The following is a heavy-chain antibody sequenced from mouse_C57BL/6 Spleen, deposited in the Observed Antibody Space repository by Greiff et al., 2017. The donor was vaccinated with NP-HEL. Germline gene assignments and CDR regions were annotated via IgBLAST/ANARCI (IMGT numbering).Heavy chain of an antibody. CDR1: GFTFTDYY. J-gene: IGHJ3*01. CDR2: IRNKANGYTT. Sequence: EVKLVESGGGLVQPGGSLSLSCAASGFTFTDYYMSWVRQPPGKALEWLGFIRNKANGYTTEYSASVQGRFTISRDNSQSILYLQMNALRAEDSATYYCASLYYGTWFAYWGQGTLVTVSA. D-gene: IGHD1-1*01. CDR3: ASLYYGTWFAY. V-gene: IGHV7-3*01.